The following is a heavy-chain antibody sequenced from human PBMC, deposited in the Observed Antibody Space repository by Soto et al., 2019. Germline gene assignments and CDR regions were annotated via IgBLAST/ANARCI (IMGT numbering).Heavy chain of an antibody. D-gene: IGHD3-22*01. J-gene: IGHJ5*02. CDR1: GGSISSGDYY. Sequence: SETLSLTCTVSGGSISSGDYYWSWIRQPPGKGLEWIGYIYYSGSTYYNPSLKSRVTISVDTSKNQFSLKLSFVTAADTAVYYCARAPYYYDSSGTNWFDPWGQGTLVTVSS. CDR2: IYYSGST. CDR3: ARAPYYYDSSGTNWFDP. V-gene: IGHV4-30-4*01.